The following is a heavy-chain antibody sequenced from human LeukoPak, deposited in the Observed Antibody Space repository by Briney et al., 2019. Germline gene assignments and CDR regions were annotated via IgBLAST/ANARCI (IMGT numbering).Heavy chain of an antibody. CDR1: GFTFSSYA. J-gene: IGHJ4*02. Sequence: PGGSLRLSCAASGFTFSSYAMSWVRQAPGKGLEWVSAISGSGGSTYYADSVKGRFTISRDNSKNTLYLQMNSLRAEDTAVYYCATYRRIVGALRTIFDYWGQGTLVTVSS. CDR3: ATYRRIVGALRTIFDY. D-gene: IGHD1-26*01. CDR2: ISGSGGST. V-gene: IGHV3-23*01.